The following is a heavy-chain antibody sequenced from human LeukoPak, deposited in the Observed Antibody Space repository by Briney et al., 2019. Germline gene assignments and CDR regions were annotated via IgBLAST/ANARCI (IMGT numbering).Heavy chain of an antibody. J-gene: IGHJ4*02. D-gene: IGHD6-6*01. CDR1: GGSISSGGYY. CDR2: IYYSGST. Sequence: PSQTLSLTCAVSGGSISSGGYYWSWIRQHPETGLEWIGYIYYSGSTYYNPSLKSRVTISVDTSKNQFSLKLSSVTAADTAVYYCASLIAARRRGPSVFDYWGQGTLVTVSS. V-gene: IGHV4-31*11. CDR3: ASLIAARRRGPSVFDY.